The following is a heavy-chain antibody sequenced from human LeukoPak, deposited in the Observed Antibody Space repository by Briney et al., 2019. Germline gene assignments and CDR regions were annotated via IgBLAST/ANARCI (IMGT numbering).Heavy chain of an antibody. V-gene: IGHV1-8*01. CDR2: MNPNSGNT. CDR3: ARELYYYGSGSNEFDY. D-gene: IGHD3-10*01. CDR1: GYTFTSYD. J-gene: IGHJ4*02. Sequence: ASVTVSCKASGYTFTSYDINWVRQAPGQGLEWMGWMNPNSGNTDYAQKFQGRVTITSNTSISTAYMELSSLRSEDTAVYYCARELYYYGSGSNEFDYWGQGTLVTVSS.